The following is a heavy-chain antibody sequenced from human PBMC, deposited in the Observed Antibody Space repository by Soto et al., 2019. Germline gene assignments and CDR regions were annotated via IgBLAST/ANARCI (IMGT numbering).Heavy chain of an antibody. D-gene: IGHD6-13*01. Sequence: GGSLRLSCAASGYTFSRHAMNLVRQAPGKGLEWVSVVSGSGGATHYADSVKGRFTISRDNSKNMVYLQMNSLSAGDTALYYCAKSTKDLLAAAGTWGQGTLVTVSS. J-gene: IGHJ5*02. CDR1: GYTFSRHA. CDR3: AKSTKDLLAAAGT. V-gene: IGHV3-23*01. CDR2: VSGSGGAT.